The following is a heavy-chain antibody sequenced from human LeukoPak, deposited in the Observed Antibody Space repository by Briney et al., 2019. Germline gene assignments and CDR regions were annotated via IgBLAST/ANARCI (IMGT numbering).Heavy chain of an antibody. D-gene: IGHD3-10*01. CDR3: ARGGGMRYYYGSGSPYKT. J-gene: IGHJ5*02. CDR2: INHSEST. Sequence: SETLSLTCAVYGWSFSGYYWIWLRPPPGNGLEWIGEINHSESTNYNPSLKSRVTISVDTSKNQFSLKLSSVTAADTAVYYCARGGGMRYYYGSGSPYKTWGQGTLVTVSS. V-gene: IGHV4-34*01. CDR1: GWSFSGYY.